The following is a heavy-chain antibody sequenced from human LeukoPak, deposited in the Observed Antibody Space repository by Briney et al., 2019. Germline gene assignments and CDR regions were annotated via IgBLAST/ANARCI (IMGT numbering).Heavy chain of an antibody. CDR3: ARHVSSSGEDS. J-gene: IGHJ4*02. CDR1: GGSISSYY. D-gene: IGHD2-21*01. V-gene: IGHV4-59*01. CDR2: IYYSGST. Sequence: SETLSLTCTVSGGSISSYYWSWIRQPPGKGLEWIGYIYYSGSTNYNPSLKSRVTISVDTSKNQFSLKLSSVTAADTAVYYCARHVSSSGEDSWGQGTLVTVSS.